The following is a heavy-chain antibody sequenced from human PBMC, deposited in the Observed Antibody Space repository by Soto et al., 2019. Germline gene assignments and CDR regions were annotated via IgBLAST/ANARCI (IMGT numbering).Heavy chain of an antibody. CDR3: AREVAGTYWYFDL. D-gene: IGHD1-26*01. V-gene: IGHV4-4*02. J-gene: IGHJ2*01. CDR2: MFHSGST. Sequence: QVRLQESGPGLVKTSGTLSLTCAVSGGSVSSPNYWSWVRQSPGKGLEWIGGMFHSGSTNYNPSLKSRVTISIDKYKNQFSLSLSSVTAADTAVYYCAREVAGTYWYFDLWGRGTLITVSS. CDR1: GGSVSSPNY.